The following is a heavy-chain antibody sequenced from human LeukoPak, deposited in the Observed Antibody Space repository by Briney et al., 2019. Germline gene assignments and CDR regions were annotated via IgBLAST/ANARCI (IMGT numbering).Heavy chain of an antibody. CDR3: ARMVYYYGSGSYLLFDY. V-gene: IGHV4-59*01. D-gene: IGHD3-10*01. Sequence: SETLSLTCTVSGGSISSYYWSWIRQPPGKGLEWIGYIYYSGSTNYNPSLKSRVTISVDTSKNEFSLKLSSVTAADTAVYYCARMVYYYGSGSYLLFDYWGQGTLVTVSS. J-gene: IGHJ4*02. CDR1: GGSISSYY. CDR2: IYYSGST.